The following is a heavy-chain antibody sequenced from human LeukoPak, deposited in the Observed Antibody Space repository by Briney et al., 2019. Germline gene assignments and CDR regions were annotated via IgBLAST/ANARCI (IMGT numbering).Heavy chain of an antibody. CDR3: ARGERQQLGQGLVDY. J-gene: IGHJ4*02. V-gene: IGHV3-64*01. Sequence: GGSLRLSCAASGFTFSSYAMHWVRQAPGKGLEYVSAISSNGGSTYYANSVKGRFTISRDNSKNTLYLQMGSLRAEDMAVYYCARGERQQLGQGLVDYWGQGTLVTVSS. D-gene: IGHD6-13*01. CDR1: GFTFSSYA. CDR2: ISSNGGST.